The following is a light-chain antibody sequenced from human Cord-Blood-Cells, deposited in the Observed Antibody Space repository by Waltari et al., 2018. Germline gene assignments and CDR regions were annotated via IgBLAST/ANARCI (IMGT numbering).Light chain of an antibody. CDR3: QAWDSSTYV. CDR2: QDS. V-gene: IGLV3-1*01. CDR1: KLGDKY. J-gene: IGLJ1*01. Sequence: SYELTQPPSVSVSPGQTASITCPGEKLGDKYACWYQQKPGQSLVLVIYQDSKRPSGIPERFSGSNSGNTATLTISGTQAMDEADYYCQAWDSSTYVFGTGTKVTVL.